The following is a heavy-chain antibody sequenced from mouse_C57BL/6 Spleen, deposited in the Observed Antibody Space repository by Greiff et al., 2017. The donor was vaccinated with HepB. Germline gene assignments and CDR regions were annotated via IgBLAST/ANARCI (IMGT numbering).Heavy chain of an antibody. CDR2: IYPRSGNT. D-gene: IGHD1-1*01. J-gene: IGHJ3*01. CDR3: ARFITPPEIAY. V-gene: IGHV1-81*01. Sequence: QVQLQQSGAELARPGASVKLSCKASGYTFTSYGISWVKQRTGQGLEWIGEIYPRSGNTYYNEKFKGKATLTADKSSSTAYMELRSLTSEDSAVYFCARFITPPEIAYWGQGTLVTVSA. CDR1: GYTFTSYG.